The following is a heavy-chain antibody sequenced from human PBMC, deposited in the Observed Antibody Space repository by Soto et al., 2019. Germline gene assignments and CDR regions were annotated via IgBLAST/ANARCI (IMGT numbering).Heavy chain of an antibody. D-gene: IGHD6-13*01. CDR2: ISHSDDDT. Sequence: EVHLLESGVGLGQPGGSLILSCASSGFTFSSHAMSWVRQTPGKGLEWVSGISHSDDDTYYVDSVKGRFTISRDNSKNTLYLQMHRLRAEDTAIYYCVKDWTGSTCLCMDVLRQGTTVTVS. CDR3: VKDWTGSTCLCMDV. CDR1: GFTFSSHA. V-gene: IGHV3-23*01. J-gene: IGHJ6*02.